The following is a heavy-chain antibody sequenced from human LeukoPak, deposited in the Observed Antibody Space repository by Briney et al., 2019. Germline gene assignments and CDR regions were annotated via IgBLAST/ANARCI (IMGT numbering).Heavy chain of an antibody. J-gene: IGHJ3*02. CDR2: ISYDGSNK. D-gene: IGHD2-2*01. CDR1: GFTFSSYA. CDR3: ARGRFGPAADDAFDI. V-gene: IGHV3-30*04. Sequence: GGSRRLSCAASGFTFSSYAMHWVRQAPGKGLEGVAVISYDGSNKYYADSVKGRFTISRDNSKNTLYLQMNSLRAEDTAVYYCARGRFGPAADDAFDIWGQGTMVTVSS.